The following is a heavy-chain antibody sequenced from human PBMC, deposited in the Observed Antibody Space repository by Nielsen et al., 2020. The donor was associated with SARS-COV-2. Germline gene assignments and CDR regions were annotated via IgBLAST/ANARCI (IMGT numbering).Heavy chain of an antibody. CDR3: ARVLFYDPLTRDYYFHYYRDV. CDR1: DFSLSNARMG. D-gene: IGHD5/OR15-5a*01. V-gene: IGHV2-26*01. J-gene: IGHJ6*03. Sequence: SGPTLVKPTETLTLTCSVSDFSLSNARMGVSWIRQPPGKALEWLAHIFSNDEKSYSTSLKSRLTISKHTSKRQVVLTMTNMAPVDTATYYCARVLFYDPLTRDYYFHYYRDVGGEGTRGTVSS. CDR2: IFSNDEK.